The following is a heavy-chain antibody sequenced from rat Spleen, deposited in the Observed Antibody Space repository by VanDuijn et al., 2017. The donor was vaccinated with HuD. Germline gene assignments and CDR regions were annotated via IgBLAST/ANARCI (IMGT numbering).Heavy chain of an antibody. CDR3: ARSAKYYYDGSYYYVHFDY. D-gene: IGHD1-12*02. V-gene: IGHV2-15*01. Sequence: QVQLKESGPGLVQPSQPLSLTCTVSGFSLSSYNVHWVRQPPGKGLEWMAVIWSGGNTDYNSALNSRLSISRDTSKSQVLLKMNSLQTEDTAMYFCARSAKYYYDGSYYYVHFDYWGQGVMVTVSS. J-gene: IGHJ2*01. CDR2: IWSGGNT. CDR1: GFSLSSYN.